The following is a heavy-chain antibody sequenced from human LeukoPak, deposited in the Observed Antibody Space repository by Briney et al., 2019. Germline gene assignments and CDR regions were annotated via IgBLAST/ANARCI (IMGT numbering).Heavy chain of an antibody. Sequence: GESLKIYCKGFALRFTNYWIGWVRQMPGKGLEWMGIIYPRDSDTRYRPSFQGQVTISADKSISTAYLQWSSLKASDTAMYYCARRSSSSWYFDYWGQGTLVTVSS. V-gene: IGHV5-51*01. D-gene: IGHD6-13*01. CDR2: IYPRDSDT. J-gene: IGHJ4*02. CDR1: ALRFTNYW. CDR3: ARRSSSSWYFDY.